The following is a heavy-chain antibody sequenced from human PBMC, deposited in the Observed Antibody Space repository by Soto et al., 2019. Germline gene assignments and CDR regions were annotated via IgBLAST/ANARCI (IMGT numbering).Heavy chain of an antibody. J-gene: IGHJ6*02. Sequence: GGSLRLSCAASGFTFSSYSMNWVRQAPGKGLEWVSYISSSSSTIYYADSVKGRFTISRDNAKNSLYLQMNSLRDEDTAVYYCARDPRDYGGDYYYYGMDVRGQGATVTVSS. CDR1: GFTFSSYS. V-gene: IGHV3-48*02. CDR3: ARDPRDYGGDYYYYGMDV. CDR2: ISSSSSTI. D-gene: IGHD4-17*01.